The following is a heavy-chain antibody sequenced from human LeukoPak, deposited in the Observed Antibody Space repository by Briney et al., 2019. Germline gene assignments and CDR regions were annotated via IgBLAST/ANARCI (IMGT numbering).Heavy chain of an antibody. V-gene: IGHV4-34*01. D-gene: IGHD3-3*01. Sequence: PSETLSLTCAVYGRSFSGYYWSWIRQPPGKGLEWIGEINHSGSTNYNPSLKSRVTISVDTSKNQFSLKLSSVTAADTAVYYCAREGIFGVVNTFDPWGQGTLVTVSS. J-gene: IGHJ5*02. CDR2: INHSGST. CDR3: AREGIFGVVNTFDP. CDR1: GRSFSGYY.